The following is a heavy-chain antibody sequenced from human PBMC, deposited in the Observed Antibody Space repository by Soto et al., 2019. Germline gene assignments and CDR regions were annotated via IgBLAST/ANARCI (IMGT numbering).Heavy chain of an antibody. Sequence: PSETLSLTCTVSGGSISSSSYYWGWIRQPPGKGLEWIGSIYYSGSTYYNPSLKSRVTISVDTSKNQFSLKLSSVTAADTAVYYCARRFASSYDFWSGYSDYWGQGTLVTVSS. CDR3: ARRFASSYDFWSGYSDY. J-gene: IGHJ4*02. V-gene: IGHV4-39*01. CDR2: IYYSGST. CDR1: GGSISSSSYY. D-gene: IGHD3-3*01.